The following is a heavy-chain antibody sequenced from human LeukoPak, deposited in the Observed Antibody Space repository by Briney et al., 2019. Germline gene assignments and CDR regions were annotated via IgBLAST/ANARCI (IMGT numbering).Heavy chain of an antibody. Sequence: GGSLRLSCAASGFTLSSYWMNWVRQAPGKGLVWVSRIASDGSSTTYADSVKGRFSISRDNAKNTLYLQMNSLRVEDTAVYYCARGLPHGNDYWGQGTLVTVSS. V-gene: IGHV3-74*01. J-gene: IGHJ4*02. CDR3: ARGLPHGNDY. CDR2: IASDGSST. CDR1: GFTLSSYW. D-gene: IGHD4-23*01.